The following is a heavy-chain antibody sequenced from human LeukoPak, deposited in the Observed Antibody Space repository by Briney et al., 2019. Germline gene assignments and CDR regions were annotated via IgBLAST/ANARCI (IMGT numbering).Heavy chain of an antibody. J-gene: IGHJ6*02. CDR1: GGSISMTSYY. Sequence: PSETLSLTCTVSGGSISMTSYYWGWIRQPPGKGLEWVSAISGSGGSTYYADSVKGRFTISRDNSKNTLYLQMNSLRAEDTAVYYCAKDAIGIAAAHNLYGMDVWGQGTTVTVSS. D-gene: IGHD6-13*01. CDR3: AKDAIGIAAAHNLYGMDV. CDR2: ISGSGGST. V-gene: IGHV3-23*01.